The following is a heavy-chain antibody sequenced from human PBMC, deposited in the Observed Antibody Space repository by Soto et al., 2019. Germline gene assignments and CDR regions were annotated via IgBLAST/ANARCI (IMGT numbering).Heavy chain of an antibody. V-gene: IGHV5-10-1*01. Sequence: PGESLKISSKGFGCSFISYWSSWVRKMPGKGLEWMGRIDPSDSYTNYSPSFEGHVTISADKSISTAYLQWSSLKASDTAMYYCATYTRIDGMDVWGQGTTVTVSS. J-gene: IGHJ6*02. CDR2: IDPSDSYT. CDR3: ATYTRIDGMDV. D-gene: IGHD2-15*01. CDR1: GCSFISYW.